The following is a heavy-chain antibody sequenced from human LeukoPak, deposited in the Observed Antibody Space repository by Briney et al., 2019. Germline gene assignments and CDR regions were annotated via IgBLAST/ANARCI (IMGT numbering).Heavy chain of an antibody. Sequence: GGSLRLSCAASGFSFSTYSMIWVRQAPGKGLEWVSYISSSGSTIYYADSVKGRFTIPRDNAKNSLYLQMNSLRAEDTAVYYCARAPITMVRGLIDYWGQGTLVTVSS. V-gene: IGHV3-48*04. J-gene: IGHJ4*02. CDR1: GFSFSTYS. CDR3: ARAPITMVRGLIDY. CDR2: ISSSGSTI. D-gene: IGHD3-10*01.